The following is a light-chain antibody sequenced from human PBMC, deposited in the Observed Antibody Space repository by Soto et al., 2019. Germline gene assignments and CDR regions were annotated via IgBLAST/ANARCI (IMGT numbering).Light chain of an antibody. Sequence: TQLTQSPSSLSASVGDRVTITCLASQGISSYLAWYQQRPGKAPELLIYAASTLQSGVPSRFSGSGSGTDFTLTISSLQPEDFATYYCQQLNSYPITFGPGTKVDIK. CDR1: QGISSY. J-gene: IGKJ3*01. CDR3: QQLNSYPIT. CDR2: AAS. V-gene: IGKV1-9*01.